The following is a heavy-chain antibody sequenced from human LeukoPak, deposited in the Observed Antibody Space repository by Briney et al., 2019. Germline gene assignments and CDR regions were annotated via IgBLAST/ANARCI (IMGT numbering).Heavy chain of an antibody. V-gene: IGHV3-13*01. CDR2: IGTAGDT. CDR1: GFTFSSYD. CDR3: AKGGKWDVTPFDY. J-gene: IGHJ4*02. D-gene: IGHD1-26*01. Sequence: GGSLRLSCAASGFTFSSYDMHWVRQATGKGLEGVSAIGTAGDTYYPGSVKGRFTISRENAKNSLYLQMNSLRAEDTAVYYCAKGGKWDVTPFDYWGQGTLVTVSS.